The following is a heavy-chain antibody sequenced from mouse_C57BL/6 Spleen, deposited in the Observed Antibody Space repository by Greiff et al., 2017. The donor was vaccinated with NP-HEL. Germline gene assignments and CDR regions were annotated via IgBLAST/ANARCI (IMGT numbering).Heavy chain of an antibody. Sequence: DVHLVESGGGLVKPGGSLKLSCAASGFTFSDYGMHWVRQAPEKGLEWVAYISSGSSTIYYADTVKGRFTISRDNAKNTLFLQMTSLRSEDTAMYYCAREDYYGTLAYWGQGTLVTVSA. CDR2: ISSGSSTI. CDR1: GFTFSDYG. J-gene: IGHJ3*01. D-gene: IGHD1-1*01. CDR3: AREDYYGTLAY. V-gene: IGHV5-17*01.